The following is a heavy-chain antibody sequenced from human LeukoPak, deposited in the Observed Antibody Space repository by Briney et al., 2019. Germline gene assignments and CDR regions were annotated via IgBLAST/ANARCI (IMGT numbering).Heavy chain of an antibody. D-gene: IGHD1-26*01. CDR1: GYSFTSYW. CDR3: ARLSSGSYYVSDAFDI. J-gene: IGHJ3*02. V-gene: IGHV5-51*01. Sequence: GESLKISCKGSGYSFTSYWIGWVRQMPGKGLEWMGIIYPGDSDTRYSPSFQGQVTIPADKSISTAYLQWSSLKASDTAMYYCARLSSGSYYVSDAFDIWGQGTMVTVSS. CDR2: IYPGDSDT.